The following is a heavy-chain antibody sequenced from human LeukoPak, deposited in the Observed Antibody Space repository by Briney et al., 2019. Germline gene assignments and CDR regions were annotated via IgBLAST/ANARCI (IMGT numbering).Heavy chain of an antibody. CDR3: ASPGDYSHHCFQH. J-gene: IGHJ1*01. Sequence: GGSLRLSCAASGFSFSTYWMSWVRQAPGKGLEWVANIKQDGNQKYYVDSVKGRFTISRDSAKASLYLQMNSLRAEDTAVYYCASPGDYSHHCFQHWGQGTLVTVSS. D-gene: IGHD4-4*01. V-gene: IGHV3-7*01. CDR1: GFSFSTYW. CDR2: IKQDGNQK.